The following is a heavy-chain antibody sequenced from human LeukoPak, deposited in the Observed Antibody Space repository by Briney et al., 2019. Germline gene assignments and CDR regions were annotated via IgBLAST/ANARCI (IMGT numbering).Heavy chain of an antibody. D-gene: IGHD3-10*01. CDR1: RFNVNNYW. J-gene: IGHJ5*01. V-gene: IGHV3-74*01. CDR2: INEDGRVT. Sequence: GGSLRLSCAASRFNVNNYWMHWVRQAPGKGLVWVSRINEDGRVTSYATSVRGRFTIFRDSVENTLHLQMNSPRAEDTAVYYCVKDFGGELDSWGQGTLVTVSS. CDR3: VKDFGGELDS.